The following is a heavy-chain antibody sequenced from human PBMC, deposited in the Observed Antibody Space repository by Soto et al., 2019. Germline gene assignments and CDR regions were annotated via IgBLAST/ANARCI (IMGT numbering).Heavy chain of an antibody. J-gene: IGHJ3*01. CDR3: AKGGAVLLDPFDV. V-gene: IGHV3-23*01. D-gene: IGHD1-26*01. Sequence: GQLLESGGGMVQPGGSLRLSCAASGFTFSSFAMNWVRLPPGRGLEWVAAVTSSASSTHYADSVKGRFTISRDNSKNALYLQMNSLRADDTAVSYCAKGGAVLLDPFDVWGQGTMVTVSS. CDR2: VTSSASST. CDR1: GFTFSSFA.